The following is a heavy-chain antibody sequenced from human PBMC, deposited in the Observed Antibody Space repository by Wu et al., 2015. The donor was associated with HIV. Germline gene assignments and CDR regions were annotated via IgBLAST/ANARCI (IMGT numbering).Heavy chain of an antibody. CDR3: ERDYYDSRGSVVGEDL. Sequence: QVSLLQSGADVKTPGASVRVSCKTSGYTFIDYHVLWMRQAPGQRLEFIGYVNPRSGETDYVRKFRGRVTMTRDTSITTVYMDLKSLRSDDTAMYYCERDYYDSRGSVVGEDLWGQGTLIIVS. J-gene: IGHJ4*02. V-gene: IGHV1-2*02. CDR2: VNPRSGET. D-gene: IGHD3-22*01. CDR1: GYTFIDYH.